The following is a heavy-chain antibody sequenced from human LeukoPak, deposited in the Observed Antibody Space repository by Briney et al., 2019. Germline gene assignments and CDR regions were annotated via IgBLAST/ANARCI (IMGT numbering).Heavy chain of an antibody. CDR1: GGSISGYY. J-gene: IGHJ4*02. V-gene: IGHV4-59*01. D-gene: IGHD3-22*01. CDR2: IYYSGST. Sequence: SETLSLTCTVSGGSISGYYWSWIRQPPGKGLEWIGYIYYSGSTDYNPSLKSRVTISVDTSKNQFSLKLSSVTAADTAVYYCARVRVSSGHHPWYFDYWGQGTLVTVTS. CDR3: ARVRVSSGHHPWYFDY.